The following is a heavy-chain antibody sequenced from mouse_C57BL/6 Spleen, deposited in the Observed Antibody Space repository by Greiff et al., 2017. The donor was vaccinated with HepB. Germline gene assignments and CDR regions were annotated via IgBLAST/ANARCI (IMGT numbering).Heavy chain of an antibody. CDR2: IHPNSGST. Sequence: QVQLQQPGAELVKPGASVTLSCKASGYTFTSYWMHWVKQRPGQGLEWIGMIHPNSGSTNYNEKFKSKATLTVDKSSSTAYMQLSSLTSEDSAVYYCARTDGYYYFDYWGQGTTLTGSS. CDR1: GYTFTSYW. CDR3: ARTDGYYYFDY. V-gene: IGHV1-64*01. J-gene: IGHJ2*01. D-gene: IGHD2-3*01.